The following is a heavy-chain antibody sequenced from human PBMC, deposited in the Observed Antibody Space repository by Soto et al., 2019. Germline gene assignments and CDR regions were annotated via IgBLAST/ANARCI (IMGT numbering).Heavy chain of an antibody. Sequence: QVQLVESGGGVVQPGRSLRLSCAASGFTFSSHDMYWVRQAPAKGLEWVATITYDGTNKNYGDSVKGRLTISRDNSTNTLYLQMNSLRAEDTAVYYCAKEGNDFGDYIIDYWGQGTLVTVSS. D-gene: IGHD4-17*01. CDR1: GFTFSSHD. CDR3: AKEGNDFGDYIIDY. J-gene: IGHJ4*02. CDR2: ITYDGTNK. V-gene: IGHV3-30*18.